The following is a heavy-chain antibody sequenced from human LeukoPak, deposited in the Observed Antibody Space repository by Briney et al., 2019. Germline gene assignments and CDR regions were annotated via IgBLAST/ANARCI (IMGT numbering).Heavy chain of an antibody. Sequence: GGSLRLSCAASGVTFSTYEMNWVRQAPGKGLEWVSYISSGGSTIYYADSVKGRFTVSGDNAKNSLYLQMNGLRAEDTAVYYCTRAWFYWGQGTLVTVSS. V-gene: IGHV3-48*03. J-gene: IGHJ4*02. CDR1: GVTFSTYE. CDR2: ISSGGSTI. CDR3: TRAWFY. D-gene: IGHD3-9*01.